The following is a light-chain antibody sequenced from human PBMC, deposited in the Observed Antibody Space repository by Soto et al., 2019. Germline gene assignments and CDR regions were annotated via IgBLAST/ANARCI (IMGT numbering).Light chain of an antibody. V-gene: IGLV2-23*02. Sequence: QSALTQPTAVSGCAGQSITISCTGTSSEVGSYNLVAWYQQYSSKDPTLLIYEVNKRPSGVTNRFSGSKSGNTASLTLSELQAEHEADYYCCSYAGITVFGSGTKVTVL. J-gene: IGLJ1*01. CDR2: EVN. CDR3: CSYAGITV. CDR1: SSEVGSYNL.